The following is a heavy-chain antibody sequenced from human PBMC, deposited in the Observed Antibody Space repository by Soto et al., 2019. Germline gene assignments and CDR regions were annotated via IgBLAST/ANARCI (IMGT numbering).Heavy chain of an antibody. CDR3: ARASGNRVGGDVFDM. V-gene: IGHV4-61*01. CDR2: IYYSGST. Sequence: SETLSLTCTVSGGSVRSGSFYWNWIRQPPGKGPEWIGYIYYSGSTNYNPSLKSRVTISVDTSKNQFSLKLSSVTAADTAMYYCARASGNRVGGDVFDMWGQGTMVTVSS. D-gene: IGHD1-26*01. CDR1: GGSVRSGSFY. J-gene: IGHJ3*02.